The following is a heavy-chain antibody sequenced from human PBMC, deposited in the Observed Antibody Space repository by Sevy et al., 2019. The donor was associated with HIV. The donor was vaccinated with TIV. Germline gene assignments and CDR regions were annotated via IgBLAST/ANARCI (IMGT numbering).Heavy chain of an antibody. CDR3: TTDLRNYYDSSGYYPVFDY. V-gene: IGHV3-15*01. CDR2: IKSKTDGGTT. CDR1: GFTFSNAW. Sequence: GGSLRLSCAASGFTFSNAWMSWVRQAPGKGLEWVGRIKSKTDGGTTDYAAPVKGRFTISRDDSKNTLYLQMNSLKTEDTAVYYCTTDLRNYYDSSGYYPVFDYSGQGTLVTVSS. J-gene: IGHJ4*02. D-gene: IGHD3-22*01.